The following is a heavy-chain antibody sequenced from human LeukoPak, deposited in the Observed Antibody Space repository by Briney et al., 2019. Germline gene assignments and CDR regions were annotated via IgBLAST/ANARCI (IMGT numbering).Heavy chain of an antibody. CDR3: ARDYDSSGKSFDY. Sequence: ASVKVSRKASGYTFTGYYMHWVRQAPGQGLEWMGWINPNSGGTNYAQKFQGRVTMTRDTSISTAYMELSRLRSDDTAVYYCARDYDSSGKSFDYWGQGTLVTVSS. CDR2: INPNSGGT. V-gene: IGHV1-2*02. J-gene: IGHJ4*02. D-gene: IGHD3-22*01. CDR1: GYTFTGYY.